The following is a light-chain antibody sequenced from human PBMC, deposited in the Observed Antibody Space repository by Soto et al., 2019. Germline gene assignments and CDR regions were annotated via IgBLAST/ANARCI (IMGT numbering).Light chain of an antibody. CDR3: QQTRSYPST. Sequence: DIQLTQSPSFLSASVRDRVTITCRASQGINSYLAWYQQKPGKVPQILIYEASILQSGVPSRFRGSGSGTDCTLTISRLQAEDFETYYCQQTRSYPSTFGGGTKVDIK. V-gene: IGKV1-9*01. CDR2: EAS. CDR1: QGINSY. J-gene: IGKJ4*01.